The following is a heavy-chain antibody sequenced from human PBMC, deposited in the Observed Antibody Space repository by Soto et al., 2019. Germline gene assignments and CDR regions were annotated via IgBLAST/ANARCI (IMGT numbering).Heavy chain of an antibody. D-gene: IGHD6-13*01. CDR2: ISSSSSYI. Sequence: GGSLRLSCAASGFTFSSYSMNWVRQAPGKGLEWVSSISSSSSYIYYADSVKGRFTISRDNAKNSLYLQMNSLRAEDTAVYYCARDRPKGIAAAGSPFDYWGQGTLVTVSS. CDR3: ARDRPKGIAAAGSPFDY. CDR1: GFTFSSYS. V-gene: IGHV3-21*01. J-gene: IGHJ4*02.